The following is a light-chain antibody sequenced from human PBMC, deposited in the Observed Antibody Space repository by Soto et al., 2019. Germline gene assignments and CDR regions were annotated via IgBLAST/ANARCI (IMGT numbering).Light chain of an antibody. CDR1: QSVSSN. V-gene: IGKV3-15*01. J-gene: IGKJ5*01. CDR3: QQYNIWPPKIT. Sequence: EIVMTQSPATLSVSPGERATLSCRASQSVSSNLAWYQQKPGQAPRLLIYGASTRATGIPARFSGSGSGTDFSPSISSLQSEDFAVYHCQQYNIWPPKITFGQGTRLEIK. CDR2: GAS.